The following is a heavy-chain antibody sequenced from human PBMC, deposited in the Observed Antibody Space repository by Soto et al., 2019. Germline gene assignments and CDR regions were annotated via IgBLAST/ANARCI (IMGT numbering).Heavy chain of an antibody. CDR3: ARAGGKGSTPFDP. CDR2: ISNEGRST. V-gene: IGHV3-30*03. CDR1: GFSFSTYG. J-gene: IGHJ5*02. Sequence: QIQLVESGGGVVQPGISLRLSCAASGFSFSTYGMHWVRQTPGKGLEWVALISNEGRSTYYADSVKGRFTISRDNSRNTLYLHMNSLRTEDTAIYYCARAGGKGSTPFDPWGQGTLVTVSS.